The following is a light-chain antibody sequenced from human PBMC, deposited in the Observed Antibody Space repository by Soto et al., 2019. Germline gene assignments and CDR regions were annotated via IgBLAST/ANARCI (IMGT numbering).Light chain of an antibody. J-gene: IGLJ2*01. CDR2: EVI. Sequence: QSVLTQPASVSGSPGQSITISCTGTSSDVGGYKFVSWYQQHPGKAPKLMIYEVINRPSGVSNRFSGSKSGNTASLTISGLQAEDEADYYCSSYTSSTTQVFGGGTKVTVL. V-gene: IGLV2-14*01. CDR1: SSDVGGYKF. CDR3: SSYTSSTTQV.